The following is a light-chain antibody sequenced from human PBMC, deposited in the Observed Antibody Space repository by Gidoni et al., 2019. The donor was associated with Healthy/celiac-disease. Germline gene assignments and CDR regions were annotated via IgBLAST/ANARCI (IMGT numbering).Light chain of an antibody. CDR2: DAS. V-gene: IGKV1-13*02. CDR1: QGISSA. CDR3: QQFNSYPSLT. J-gene: IGKJ4*01. Sequence: AIQLTQSPSSLSASVGDRVTITCRASQGISSALAWYQQKPGKAPKLLIYDASSLESGVPSRFSGSGSGTDFTLTISRLQPEDFATYYCQQFNSYPSLTFXGXTKVEIK.